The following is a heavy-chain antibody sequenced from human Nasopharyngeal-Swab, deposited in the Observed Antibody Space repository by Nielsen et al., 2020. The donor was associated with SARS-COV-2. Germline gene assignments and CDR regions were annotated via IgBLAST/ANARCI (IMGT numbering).Heavy chain of an antibody. J-gene: IGHJ4*02. CDR1: GFTFDDYT. CDR3: ATSVGAGFDY. V-gene: IGHV3-43*01. CDR2: ISWDGGST. Sequence: GGSPRLSCAASGFTFDDYTMHWVRQAPGKGLEWVSLISWDGGSTYYADSVKGRFTISRDNSKNSLYLQMNSLRTEDTALYYCATSVGAGFDYWGQGTLVTVSS. D-gene: IGHD1-26*01.